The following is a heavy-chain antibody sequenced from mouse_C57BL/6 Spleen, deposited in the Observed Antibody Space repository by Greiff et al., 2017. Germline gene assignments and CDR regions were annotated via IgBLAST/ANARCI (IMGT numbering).Heavy chain of an antibody. D-gene: IGHD2-4*01. CDR3: ARDDYERGYYFDY. CDR2: IYPRSGNT. V-gene: IGHV1-81*01. CDR1: GYTFTSYG. J-gene: IGHJ2*01. Sequence: QVQLQQSGAELARPGASVKLSCKASGYTFTSYGISWVKQRTGQGLEWIGEIYPRSGNTYYNEKVKGKATLTADKSSSTAYMELRSLTSEDSAVYFCARDDYERGYYFDYWGQGTTLTVSS.